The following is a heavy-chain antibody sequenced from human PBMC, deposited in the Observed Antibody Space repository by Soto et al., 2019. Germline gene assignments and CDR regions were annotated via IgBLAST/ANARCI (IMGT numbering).Heavy chain of an antibody. V-gene: IGHV6-1*01. CDR3: AREGRLAASIFHNWFDP. CDR2: TYYRSKWFN. D-gene: IGHD3-3*02. CDR1: GDSVSNNSAA. J-gene: IGHJ5*02. Sequence: TLSLTCAISGDSVSNNSAAWNWIRQSPSRGLEWLGRTYYRSKWFNNYALSVKGRITINPDTSKNQFSLQLNSVTPEDTAVYYFAREGRLAASIFHNWFDPWGQGTLVTVSS.